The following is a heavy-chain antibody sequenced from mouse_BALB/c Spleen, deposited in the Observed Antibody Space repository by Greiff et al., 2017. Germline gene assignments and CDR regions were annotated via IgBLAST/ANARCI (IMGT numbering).Heavy chain of an antibody. CDR2: ISDGGSYT. J-gene: IGHJ3*01. Sequence: DVHLVESGGGLVKPGGSLKLSCAASGFTFSDYYMYWVRQTPEKRLEWVATISDGGSYTYYPDSVKGRFTISRDNAKNNLYLQMSSLKSEDTAMYYCAKDDLFADWGEGTLVTVSA. V-gene: IGHV5-4*02. CDR1: GFTFSDYY. CDR3: AKDDLFAD.